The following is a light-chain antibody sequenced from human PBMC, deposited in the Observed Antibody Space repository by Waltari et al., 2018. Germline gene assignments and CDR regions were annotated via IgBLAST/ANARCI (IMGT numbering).Light chain of an antibody. Sequence: SVLSSANNRNDLGWYQQKPGQPPKLLISWAFTREFGVPDRFSGSGSGTDFTLTISSLQAEDVALYYCQQCYTFPYTFGQGTKLELK. CDR1: SVLSSANNRND. CDR2: WAF. J-gene: IGKJ2*01. CDR3: QQCYTFPYT. V-gene: IGKV4-1*01.